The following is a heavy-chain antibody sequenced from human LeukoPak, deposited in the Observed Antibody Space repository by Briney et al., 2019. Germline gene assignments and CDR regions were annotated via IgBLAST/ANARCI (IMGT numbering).Heavy chain of an antibody. V-gene: IGHV3-21*01. J-gene: IGHJ3*02. Sequence: GGSLGLSXAASGFTFSSYSMNWVRQAQGKGLEWVSSISSSSSYIYYADSVKGRFTISRDNAKNSLYLQMNSLRAEDTAVYYCARDSRADAFDIWGQGTMVTVSS. CDR2: ISSSSSYI. CDR1: GFTFSSYS. CDR3: ARDSRADAFDI.